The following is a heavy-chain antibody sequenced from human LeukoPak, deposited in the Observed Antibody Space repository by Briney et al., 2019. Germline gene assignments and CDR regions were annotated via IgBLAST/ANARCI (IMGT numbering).Heavy chain of an antibody. D-gene: IGHD6-6*01. Sequence: GASVKVSCKASGYTFTSYYMHWVRQAPGQGLEWMGWMNPITGNTGYAQKFQGRVTISKNTSISTAYMELSSLRSEDTAVYYCARKRYSSSSNYYYMDVWGRGTTVTVSS. CDR3: ARKRYSSSSNYYYMDV. J-gene: IGHJ6*03. V-gene: IGHV1-8*03. CDR1: GYTFTSYY. CDR2: MNPITGNT.